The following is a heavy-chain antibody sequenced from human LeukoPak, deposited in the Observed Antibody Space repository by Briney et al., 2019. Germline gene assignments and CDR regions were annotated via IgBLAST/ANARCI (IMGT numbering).Heavy chain of an antibody. CDR3: ARGWDSSSWLYYFDY. CDR1: GGSISSGGYY. V-gene: IGHV4-31*03. CDR2: IYYSGST. J-gene: IGHJ4*02. Sequence: SETLSLTCTVSGGSISSGGYYWSWLRQHPGKGLEWIGYIYYSGSTYYNPSLKSRVTVSVDTSKNQFSLKLSSVTAADTAVYYCARGWDSSSWLYYFDYWGQGTLVTVSS. D-gene: IGHD6-13*01.